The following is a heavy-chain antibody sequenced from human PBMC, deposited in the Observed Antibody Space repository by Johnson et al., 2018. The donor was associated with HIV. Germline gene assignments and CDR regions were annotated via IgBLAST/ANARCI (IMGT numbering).Heavy chain of an antibody. V-gene: IGHV3-13*01. CDR3: ARGSYDGDAFDI. CDR1: GFSISNYD. CDR2: IATTGDT. D-gene: IGHD1-26*01. Sequence: VQLVESGGGSVQPGGSLRLSCAASGFSISNYDMHWVRQVTGKRLEWVSGIATTGDTYYLGSVKGRFTISRENAKNSLYLQVNSLRAGDTALYYCARGSYDGDAFDIWGQGTVVTVSS. J-gene: IGHJ3*02.